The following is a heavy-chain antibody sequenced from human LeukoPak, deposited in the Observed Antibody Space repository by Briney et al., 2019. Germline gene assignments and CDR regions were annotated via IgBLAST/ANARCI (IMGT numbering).Heavy chain of an antibody. CDR2: IYHSGST. V-gene: IGHV4-38-2*02. J-gene: IGHJ5*02. CDR1: GYSISSGYY. D-gene: IGHD3-3*01. Sequence: SETLSLTCTVSGYSISSGYYWGWIRQPPGKGLEWIGSIYHSGSTYYNPSLKSRGTISVDTSKNQFSLKLSSVTAADTAVYYCARGGGSYYDVWSGKDPFDPWGQGTLVTVSS. CDR3: ARGGGSYYDVWSGKDPFDP.